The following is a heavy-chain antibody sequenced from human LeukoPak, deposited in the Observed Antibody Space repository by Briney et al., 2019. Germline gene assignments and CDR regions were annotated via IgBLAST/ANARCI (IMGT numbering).Heavy chain of an antibody. CDR1: GYTFTGYY. CDR3: ARDVIYSSWYKGFWSDP. D-gene: IGHD6-13*01. J-gene: IGHJ5*02. V-gene: IGHV1-2*02. CDR2: INPNSGGT. Sequence: ASVKVSCKASGYTFTGYYMHWVRQAPGQGLEWMGWINPNSGGTNYAQKFQGRVTMTRDTSISTAYMELSRLRSDDTAVYYCARDVIYSSWYKGFWSDPWGQGTLVTVSS.